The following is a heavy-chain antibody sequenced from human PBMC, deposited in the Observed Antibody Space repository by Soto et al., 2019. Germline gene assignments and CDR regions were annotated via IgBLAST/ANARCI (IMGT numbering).Heavy chain of an antibody. J-gene: IGHJ4*02. CDR3: ARALTVYSSSWYGY. CDR2: MNPNSGNT. V-gene: IGHV1-8*01. D-gene: IGHD6-13*01. CDR1: GYTFTSYD. Sequence: QVQLVQSGAEVKKPGASVKVSCKASGYTFTSYDINWVRQATGQGLEWMGWMNPNSGNTGYAQKFQGRVTMTRNTSISTAYMELSSLSSEDTAVSYCARALTVYSSSWYGYWGQGTLVTVSS.